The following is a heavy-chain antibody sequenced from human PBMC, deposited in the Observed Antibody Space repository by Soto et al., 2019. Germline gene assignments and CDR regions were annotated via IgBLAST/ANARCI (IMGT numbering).Heavy chain of an antibody. J-gene: IGHJ3*02. CDR1: GFTFSSYA. CDR3: AKGSPGYYDILTGYTMGGAFDI. V-gene: IGHV3-23*01. CDR2: ICGSGGST. D-gene: IGHD3-9*01. Sequence: GGSLRLSCAASGFTFSSYAMSWVRQAPGKGLEWVSAICGSGGSTYYADSVKGRFTISRDNSKNTLYLQMNSLRAEDTAVYYCAKGSPGYYDILTGYTMGGAFDIWGQGTMVTVSS.